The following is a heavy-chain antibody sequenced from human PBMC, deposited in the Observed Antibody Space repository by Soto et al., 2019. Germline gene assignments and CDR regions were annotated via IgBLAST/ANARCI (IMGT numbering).Heavy chain of an antibody. CDR1: GFIFDDYS. CDR3: AQARRSSFGGMDV. Sequence: EVQLVESGGVVVQPGGSLRLSCAASGFIFDDYSMYWVRQAPGKGLEWVSLLSWDGRHTYYADSVKGRFIISRDNSRKSLYLQMTSLTTADTALYYCAQARRSSFGGMDVWGQGTTVTVSS. V-gene: IGHV3-43*01. J-gene: IGHJ6*02. D-gene: IGHD3-3*01. CDR2: LSWDGRHT.